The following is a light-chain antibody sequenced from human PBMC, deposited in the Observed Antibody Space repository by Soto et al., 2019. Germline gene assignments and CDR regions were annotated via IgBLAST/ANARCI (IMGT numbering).Light chain of an antibody. CDR3: QQYHNWPPLT. J-gene: IGKJ4*01. V-gene: IGKV3-15*01. CDR1: QSVSSN. Sequence: EIVMTQSPATLSVSPGERATLSCRASQSVSSNLAWYQQKPGQAPRLLIYDASTRATGIPARFSGRGSGTEFTLTIGSLQSEDFAFYYCQQYHNWPPLTFGGGTKVEIK. CDR2: DAS.